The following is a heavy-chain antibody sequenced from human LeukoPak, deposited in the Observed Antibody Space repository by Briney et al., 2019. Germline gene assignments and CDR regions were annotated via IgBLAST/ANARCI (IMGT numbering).Heavy chain of an antibody. V-gene: IGHV4-59*12. CDR3: ASFLIAARPFYFDY. D-gene: IGHD6-6*01. CDR2: IYYSGST. J-gene: IGHJ4*02. Sequence: SETLSLTCTVSGGSISSYYWSWIRQPPGKGLEWIGYIYYSGSTNYNPSLKSRVTISVDRSKNQFSLKLSSVTAADTAVYYCASFLIAARPFYFDYWGQGTLVTVSS. CDR1: GGSISSYY.